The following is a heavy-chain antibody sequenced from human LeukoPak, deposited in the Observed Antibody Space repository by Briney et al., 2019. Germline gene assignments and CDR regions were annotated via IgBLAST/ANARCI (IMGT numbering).Heavy chain of an antibody. CDR1: GTSLSPFH. CDR2: IYFTGTA. Sequence: SETLSLTCTVSGTSLSPFHWTWFRQPAGQRLEWIGLIYFTGTATLNPSLRSRVAMSVDLAKNQLFLKLASMTAADTAMYYCARKDGDCWGQGTLVSVSS. V-gene: IGHV4-4*07. CDR3: ARKDGDC. J-gene: IGHJ4*02.